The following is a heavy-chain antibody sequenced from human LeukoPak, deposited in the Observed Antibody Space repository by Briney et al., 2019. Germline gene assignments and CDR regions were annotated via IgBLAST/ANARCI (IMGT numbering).Heavy chain of an antibody. CDR1: GFTFSSYA. J-gene: IGHJ4*02. Sequence: GRSLRLSCAASGFTFSSYAMHWVRQAPGRGLEWVAVISYDGSNKYYADSVKGRFTISRDNSKNTLYLQINSLRAEDTAVYYCGRAAGLVRGVIVYWGQGTLVTVSS. CDR2: ISYDGSNK. CDR3: GRAAGLVRGVIVY. V-gene: IGHV3-30*04. D-gene: IGHD3-10*01.